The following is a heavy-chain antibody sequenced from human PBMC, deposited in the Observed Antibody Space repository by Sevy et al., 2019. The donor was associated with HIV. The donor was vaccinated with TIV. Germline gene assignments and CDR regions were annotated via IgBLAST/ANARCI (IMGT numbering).Heavy chain of an antibody. D-gene: IGHD3-9*01. J-gene: IGHJ5*02. CDR2: IYYSGST. V-gene: IGHV4-39*01. CDR1: GGSISSSSYY. CDR3: ARHLRADYDILTGYRGHWFDP. Sequence: SETLSLTCTVSGGSISSSSYYWDWIRQPPGKGLEWIGSIYYSGSTYYNPSLKSRVTISVDTSKNQFSLKLRSVTAADTAVYYCARHLRADYDILTGYRGHWFDPWGQGTLVTVSS.